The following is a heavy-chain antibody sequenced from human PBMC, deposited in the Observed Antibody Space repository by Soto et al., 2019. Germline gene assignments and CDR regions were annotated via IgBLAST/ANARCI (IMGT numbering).Heavy chain of an antibody. CDR1: GFTFDDHA. V-gene: IGHV3-9*01. Sequence: EVQLVESGGGLIQPGRSLRLSCAASGFTFDDHAMHWVRQAPGKGLEWVSGISWNSGDIGYADSVKGRFTISRDNAKNSLYLQMNSLRADDTAVYYCVKDMGMAGTSGYFQHWGQGTLVTVSS. CDR3: VKDMGMAGTSGYFQH. J-gene: IGHJ1*01. D-gene: IGHD6-19*01. CDR2: ISWNSGDI.